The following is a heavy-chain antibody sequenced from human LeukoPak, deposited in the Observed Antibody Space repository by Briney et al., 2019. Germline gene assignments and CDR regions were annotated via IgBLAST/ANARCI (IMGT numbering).Heavy chain of an antibody. CDR1: GFTFSSYS. Sequence: PGGSLRLSCAASGFTFSSYSMNWVRQAPGKGLEWVSSISSSSSYIYYADSVKGRFTISRDNAKNSLYLQMNSLRAEDTAVYYCARVRYLGPFDAFDIWGQGTMVTVSS. J-gene: IGHJ3*02. D-gene: IGHD1-1*01. CDR2: ISSSSSYI. V-gene: IGHV3-21*01. CDR3: ARVRYLGPFDAFDI.